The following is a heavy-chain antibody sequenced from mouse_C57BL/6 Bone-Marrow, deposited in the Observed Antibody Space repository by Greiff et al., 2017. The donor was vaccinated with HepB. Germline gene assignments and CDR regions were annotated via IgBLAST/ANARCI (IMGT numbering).Heavy chain of an antibody. CDR2: IDPSDSYT. Sequence: QVQLQQPGAELVMPGASVKLSCKASGYTFTSYWMHWVKQRPGQGLEWIGEIDPSDSYTNYNQKFKGKATLTVDTSSSTAYMQLSSLTSEDSAVYYCARDEGELGQAFAYWGQGTLVTVSA. D-gene: IGHD4-1*01. J-gene: IGHJ3*01. CDR1: GYTFTSYW. V-gene: IGHV1-69*01. CDR3: ARDEGELGQAFAY.